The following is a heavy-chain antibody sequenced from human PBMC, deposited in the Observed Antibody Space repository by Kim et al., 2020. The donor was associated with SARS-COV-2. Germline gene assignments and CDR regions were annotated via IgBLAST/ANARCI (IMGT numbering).Heavy chain of an antibody. CDR2: INNSGST. D-gene: IGHD3-10*01. CDR1: GGSFSGYY. CDR3: ARGATMVRGVIANWFDP. V-gene: IGHV4-34*01. Sequence: SETLSLTCAAYGGSFSGYYWSWIRQPPGKGLEWIGEINNSGSTNYNPSLKSRVTISVDTSKNKFSLKLSSVTAADTAVYYCARGATMVRGVIANWFDPWGQGTLVTVSS. J-gene: IGHJ5*02.